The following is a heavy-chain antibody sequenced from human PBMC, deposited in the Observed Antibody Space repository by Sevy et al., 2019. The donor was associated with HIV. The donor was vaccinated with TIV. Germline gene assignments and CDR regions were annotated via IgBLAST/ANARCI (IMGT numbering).Heavy chain of an antibody. V-gene: IGHV3-48*01. J-gene: IGHJ3*02. D-gene: IGHD4-17*01. CDR1: GFTFSSYS. CDR3: ARESADYGDYPDAFDI. Sequence: GGSLRLSCAASGFTFSSYSMNWVRQAPGKGLEWVSYISSSSSTIYYADSVKGRFTISRDNAKNSRYLQMNSLRAEDTAVYYCARESADYGDYPDAFDIWGQGTMVTVSS. CDR2: ISSSSSTI.